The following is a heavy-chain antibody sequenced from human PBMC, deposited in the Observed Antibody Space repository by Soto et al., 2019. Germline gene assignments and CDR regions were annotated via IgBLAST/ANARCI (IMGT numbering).Heavy chain of an antibody. D-gene: IGHD1-26*01. J-gene: IGHJ4*02. CDR1: GYSISSSNW. V-gene: IGHV4-28*01. CDR2: IYYSGTT. Sequence: QVQLQESGPGLVKPSDTMSLTCAVSGYSISSSNWWGWIRQPPGKGLEWIGYIYYSGTTYYTPSLKSRVTMSVDTSKNQFSLKLTSVTAVDTAVYYCARREIQGPIDYWGQGTLVTVSS. CDR3: ARREIQGPIDY.